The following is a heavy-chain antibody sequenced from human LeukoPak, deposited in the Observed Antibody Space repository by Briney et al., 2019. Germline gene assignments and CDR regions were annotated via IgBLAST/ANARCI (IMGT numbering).Heavy chain of an antibody. CDR1: GGSFSGYY. CDR2: INHSGST. D-gene: IGHD3-9*01. V-gene: IGHV4-34*01. Sequence: SETLSLTCAVYGGSFSGYYWSWLRQPPGKGLEWIGEINHSGSTNYNPSLKSRVTISVDTSKNQFSLKLSSVTAADTAVYYCARQKAKLRYFDPNRKYYFDYWGQGTLVTVSS. J-gene: IGHJ4*02. CDR3: ARQKAKLRYFDPNRKYYFDY.